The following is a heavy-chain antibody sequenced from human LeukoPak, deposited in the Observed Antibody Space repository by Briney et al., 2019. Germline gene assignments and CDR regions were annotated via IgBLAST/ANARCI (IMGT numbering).Heavy chain of an antibody. Sequence: PGGSLRLPCAASGLTFDDHAMHWVRHTPGKGLEWVSGISWNGGSIDYAVSVRGRFTISRDNAKNSLYLQMNSLRAEDTALYYCAKDIGVARTWAFDYWGQGTLVTVSS. CDR1: GLTFDDHA. V-gene: IGHV3-9*01. CDR3: AKDIGVARTWAFDY. CDR2: ISWNGGSI. D-gene: IGHD5-12*01. J-gene: IGHJ4*02.